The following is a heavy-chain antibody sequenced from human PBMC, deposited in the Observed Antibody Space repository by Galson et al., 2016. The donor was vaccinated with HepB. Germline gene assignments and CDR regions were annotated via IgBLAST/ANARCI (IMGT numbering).Heavy chain of an antibody. CDR3: CVDTAMDYVFDY. Sequence: SLRLSCAASGFTFSDYYMTWIRQAPGKGLEWVSYISYGGGTTYYADSVKGRFTISRDNAKNSLYLQMNSLRAEDTAVYYCCVDTAMDYVFDYWGQGTLVTVSS. J-gene: IGHJ4*02. D-gene: IGHD5-18*01. V-gene: IGHV3-11*04. CDR1: GFTFSDYY. CDR2: ISYGGGTT.